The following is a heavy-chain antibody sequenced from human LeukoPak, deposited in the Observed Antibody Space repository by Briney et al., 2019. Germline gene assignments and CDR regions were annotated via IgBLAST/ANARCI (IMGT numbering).Heavy chain of an antibody. CDR2: IYTSGST. CDR1: GGSISSGSYY. D-gene: IGHD3-10*01. Sequence: SETLSLTCTVSGGSISSGSYYWSWIRQPAGKGLEWIGRIYTSGSTNYNPSLKSRVTISVDTSKNQFSLKLSSVTAADTAVYYCARGGVWVDVWGKGTTVTISS. J-gene: IGHJ6*04. CDR3: ARGGVWVDV. V-gene: IGHV4-61*02.